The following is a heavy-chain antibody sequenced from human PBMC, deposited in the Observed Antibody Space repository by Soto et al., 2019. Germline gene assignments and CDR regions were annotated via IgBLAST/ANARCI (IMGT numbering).Heavy chain of an antibody. CDR1: GYTFTSYG. CDR3: ARGRYGDY. CDR2: ISADNGNT. Sequence: QVHLVQSGAEVKKPGASVKVSCKGSGYTFTSYGITWVRQAPGQGLEWMGWISADNGNTNYAQKPQGRVTVSRDTSTSTAYMELRSLRSDDTAVDYCARGRYGDYWGHGALVTVSS. D-gene: IGHD1-1*01. V-gene: IGHV1-18*01. J-gene: IGHJ4*01.